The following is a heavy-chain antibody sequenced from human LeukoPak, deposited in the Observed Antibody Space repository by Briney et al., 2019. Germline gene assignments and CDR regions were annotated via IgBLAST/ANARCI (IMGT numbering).Heavy chain of an antibody. CDR1: GGSISSYY. D-gene: IGHD5-24*01. CDR3: ARGLEMATIRGPTFDY. CDR2: IYYSGST. V-gene: IGHV4-59*01. Sequence: SETLSLTRTVSGGSISSYYWSWIRQPPGKGPEWIGYIYYSGSTNYNPSLKSRVTISVDTSKNQFSLKLSSVTAADTAVYYCARGLEMATIRGPTFDYWGQGTLVTVSS. J-gene: IGHJ4*02.